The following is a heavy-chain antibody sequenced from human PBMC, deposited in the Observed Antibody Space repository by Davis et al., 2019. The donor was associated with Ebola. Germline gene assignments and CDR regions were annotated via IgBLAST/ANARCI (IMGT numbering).Heavy chain of an antibody. CDR1: GYTFTSYY. CDR2: INPSGGST. CDR3: ARETTMGAYCGGDCYRDTYYYYGMDV. D-gene: IGHD2-21*02. J-gene: IGHJ6*02. V-gene: IGHV1-46*01. Sequence: ASVKVSCKASGYTFTSYYMHWVRQAPGQGLEWMGIINPSGGSTSYAQKFQGRVTMTRDTSTSTAYMELSSLRSEDTAVYHCARETTMGAYCGGDCYRDTYYYYGMDVWGQGTTVTVSS.